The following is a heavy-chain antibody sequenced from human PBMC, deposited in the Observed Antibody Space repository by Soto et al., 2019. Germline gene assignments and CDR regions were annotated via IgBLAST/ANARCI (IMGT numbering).Heavy chain of an antibody. CDR1: GFTFTSSA. CDR2: IVVGSGNT. CDR3: AADMQATGTATDY. D-gene: IGHD3-9*01. J-gene: IGHJ4*02. Sequence: SVKVSCKASGFTFTSSAVQWVRQARGQRLEWIGWIVVGSGNTNYAQKFQERVTITRDMSTSTAYMELSSLRSEDTAVYYCAADMQATGTATDYWGQGTLVTVSS. V-gene: IGHV1-58*01.